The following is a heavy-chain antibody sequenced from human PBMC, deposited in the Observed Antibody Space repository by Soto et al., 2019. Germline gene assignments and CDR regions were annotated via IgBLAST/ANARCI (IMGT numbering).Heavy chain of an antibody. J-gene: IGHJ3*02. CDR3: AKDKGGDYAYAFDI. Sequence: EVQLVESGGGLVQPGRSLRLSCAASRFTFDDYAMHWVRQAPGKGLEWVSGISWNSGSIGYADSVKGRFTISRDNAKNSLYLQMNSLRAEDTALYYCAKDKGGDYAYAFDIWGQGTMVTVSS. V-gene: IGHV3-9*01. CDR2: ISWNSGSI. CDR1: RFTFDDYA. D-gene: IGHD4-17*01.